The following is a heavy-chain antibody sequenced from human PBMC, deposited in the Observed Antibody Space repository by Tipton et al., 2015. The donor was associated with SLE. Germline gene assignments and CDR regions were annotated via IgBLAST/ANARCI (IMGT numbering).Heavy chain of an antibody. CDR2: IHHIGGT. Sequence: TLSLTCAVSGGSTSDRNWSWIRQPPGKGLEWIGEIHHIGGTKYSPSLKSRVTISLDTSKNQFSLKLSSVTAADTAVYYCARGGYSYGQNSFDPWGQGTLVTVSS. CDR1: GGSTSDRN. D-gene: IGHD5-18*01. J-gene: IGHJ5*02. CDR3: ARGGYSYGQNSFDP. V-gene: IGHV4-34*01.